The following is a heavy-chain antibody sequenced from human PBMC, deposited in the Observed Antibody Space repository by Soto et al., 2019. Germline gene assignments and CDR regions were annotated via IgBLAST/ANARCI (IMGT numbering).Heavy chain of an antibody. V-gene: IGHV3-33*01. CDR1: GSPFRTTA. CDR2: ICYGGSNT. CDR3: ARADCTGAYCYSWPFNYGVDV. Sequence: GPLTLSFQPSGSPFRTTACTWSVKLPGRGLEWVSVICYGGSNTYYADSVKGRFTISRDNSKNTLYLQMNSLRAEDSALYYCARADCTGAYCYSWPFNYGVDVWGQGTKVTV. J-gene: IGHJ6*02. D-gene: IGHD2-15*01.